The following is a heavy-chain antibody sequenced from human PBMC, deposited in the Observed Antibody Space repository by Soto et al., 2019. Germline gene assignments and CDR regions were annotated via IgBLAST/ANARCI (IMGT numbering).Heavy chain of an antibody. CDR2: IFSSGST. CDR3: AREYYDFWSVTYSYCGLDV. Sequence: SETQSHTCPVSDGYIRRYYGSWIRQDPGRGLEWIGNIFSSGSTNYNPSLKSRVAISVDTSKNQVSLKLNAVTTADTAVYYCAREYYDFWSVTYSYCGLDVWGQGTMVTVSS. CDR1: DGYIRRYY. J-gene: IGHJ6*02. D-gene: IGHD3-3*01. V-gene: IGHV4-59*01.